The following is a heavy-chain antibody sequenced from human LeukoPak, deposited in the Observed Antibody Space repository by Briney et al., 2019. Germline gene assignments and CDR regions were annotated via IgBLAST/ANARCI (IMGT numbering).Heavy chain of an antibody. CDR1: GFTFSSYA. Sequence: GGSLRLSCAASGFTFSSYAMHWVRQAPGKGLEWVAVVSYDGSNKYYADSVKGRFTISRDNSKNTLYLQMNSLRAEDTAVYYCARDEWLDYWGQGTLVTVSS. J-gene: IGHJ4*02. D-gene: IGHD3-3*01. V-gene: IGHV3-30-3*01. CDR2: VSYDGSNK. CDR3: ARDEWLDY.